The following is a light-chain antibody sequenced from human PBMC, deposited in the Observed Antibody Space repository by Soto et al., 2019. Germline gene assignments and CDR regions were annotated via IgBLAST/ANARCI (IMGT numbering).Light chain of an antibody. V-gene: IGKV1-5*01. J-gene: IGKJ1*01. CDR1: QGIATW. Sequence: DIQMTQSPSTLSASVGDRVTITCRASQGIATWLSWYQQKPGKAPNLIIYDASNLKSGVPSRFSGSGSGTELTITISSLQPDDCATYDCQQYNSYFQTFGQGTKVDIK. CDR3: QQYNSYFQT. CDR2: DAS.